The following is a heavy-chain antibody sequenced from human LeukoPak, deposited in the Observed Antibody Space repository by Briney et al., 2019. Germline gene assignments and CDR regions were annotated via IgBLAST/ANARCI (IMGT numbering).Heavy chain of an antibody. CDR3: ARVGTKVVVNYYRYHYMDV. V-gene: IGHV4-59*01. CDR2: IYDSGST. J-gene: IGHJ6*03. D-gene: IGHD2-2*01. Sequence: PSETLSLTCTVSGGSINSYYWSWIRQPPGKGLEWIGYIYDSGSTNYNPSLKSRVTISVDMSKNQFSLKLSSVTAADTAVYYCARVGTKVVVNYYRYHYMDVWGKGTTVTISS. CDR1: GGSINSYY.